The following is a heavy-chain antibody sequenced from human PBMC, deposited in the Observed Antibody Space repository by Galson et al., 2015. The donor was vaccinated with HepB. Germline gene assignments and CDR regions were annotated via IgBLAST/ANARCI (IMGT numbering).Heavy chain of an antibody. Sequence: SVKVSCKASGYTFTSYAMHWVRQAPGQRLEWMGWINAGNGNTKYSQKFQGRVTITRDTSASTAYMELSSLRSEDTAVYYCARGDIMITFGGVIAQPGDYWGQGTLVTVSS. CDR2: INAGNGNT. D-gene: IGHD3-16*02. V-gene: IGHV1-3*01. CDR1: GYTFTSYA. J-gene: IGHJ4*02. CDR3: ARGDIMITFGGVIAQPGDY.